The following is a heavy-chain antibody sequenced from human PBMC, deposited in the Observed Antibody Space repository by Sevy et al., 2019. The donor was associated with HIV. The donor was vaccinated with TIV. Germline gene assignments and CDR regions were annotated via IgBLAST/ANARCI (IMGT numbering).Heavy chain of an antibody. CDR3: ARSHLAFCGGDCFSPYYFDS. Sequence: SETLSLTYSVSGGSISSYYWNWIRQPPGKGLGRIGYIYSSGSTNYNPPPKSRVTISVDMSKNQFSLKLSSVTAADTAVYYCARSHLAFCGGDCFSPYYFDSWGQGTLVTVSS. V-gene: IGHV4-59*01. CDR1: GGSISSYY. CDR2: IYSSGST. J-gene: IGHJ4*02. D-gene: IGHD2-21*01.